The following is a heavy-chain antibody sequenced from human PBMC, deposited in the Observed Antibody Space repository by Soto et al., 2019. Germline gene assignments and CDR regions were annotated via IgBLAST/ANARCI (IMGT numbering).Heavy chain of an antibody. CDR2: IWYDGSNK. CDR3: ARVSARAVAGIVQDIEYYYGMDV. D-gene: IGHD6-19*01. Sequence: PGGSLRLSCAASGFTFRSYGVHWVRQALGKGLEWVAVIWYDGSNKYYADSVKGRFTISRDNSKNTLYLQMNSLRAEDTAVYYCARVSARAVAGIVQDIEYYYGMDVWGQGTTVTVSS. CDR1: GFTFRSYG. V-gene: IGHV3-33*01. J-gene: IGHJ6*01.